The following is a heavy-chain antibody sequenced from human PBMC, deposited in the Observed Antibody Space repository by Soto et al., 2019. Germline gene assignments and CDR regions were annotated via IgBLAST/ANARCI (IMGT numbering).Heavy chain of an antibody. CDR1: GFTFSDYY. CDR3: ARATLRGNEGYYYGLDV. Sequence: QVQLVESGGGLVKPGASLRLSCAASGFTFSDYYMSWIRQAPGKGLEWVSYISSSGFTIYYADSVKGRFTISRGNAMNSLYLQMNSLRAEDTALYYCARATLRGNEGYYYGLDVWGQGTTVTVSS. CDR2: ISSSGFTI. J-gene: IGHJ6*02. D-gene: IGHD3-10*01. V-gene: IGHV3-11*04.